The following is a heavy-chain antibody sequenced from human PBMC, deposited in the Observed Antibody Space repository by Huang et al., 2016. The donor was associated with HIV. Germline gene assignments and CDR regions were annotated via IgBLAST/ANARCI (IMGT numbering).Heavy chain of an antibody. CDR3: AKGRATILDRLDS. CDR1: GVPFSRYA. D-gene: IGHD3-3*01. J-gene: IGHJ4*02. CDR2: ISSNGETS. Sequence: EVQLLESGGGLVRPGGSLRLSCAASGVPFSRYAMSWVRQATGKGLEWFAGISSNGETSDYTDSGKGRFTISRDNSKNTVSMQMHSLRVEDTAIYYCAKGRATILDRLDSWGQGTLVTVSS. V-gene: IGHV3-23*01.